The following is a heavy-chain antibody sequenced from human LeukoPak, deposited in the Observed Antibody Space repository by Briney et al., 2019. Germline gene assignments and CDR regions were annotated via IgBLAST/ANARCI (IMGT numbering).Heavy chain of an antibody. J-gene: IGHJ3*02. CDR1: GNSFSSDY. D-gene: IGHD4-11*01. CDR3: ARGRGGTTDAFDI. Sequence: ASVKVSCKASGNSFSSDYMHWVRQAPGQGLEWMGWINPNSGGTNYAQKFQGRVTMTRDTSISTAYMELSRLRSDDTAVYYCARGRGGTTDAFDIWGQGTMVTVSS. CDR2: INPNSGGT. V-gene: IGHV1-2*02.